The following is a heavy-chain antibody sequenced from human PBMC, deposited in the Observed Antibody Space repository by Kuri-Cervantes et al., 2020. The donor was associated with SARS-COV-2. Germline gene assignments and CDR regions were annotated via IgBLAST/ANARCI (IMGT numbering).Heavy chain of an antibody. CDR3: ARDLVGASFAGPPRGMDV. J-gene: IGHJ6*02. Sequence: ESLKISCLVSGDSIVNYYWNWIRQAPGKGLEWIGYIDDSGNTKYNPSLKSRVSISVDTSKRQFSLRLSSVTAEDTAVYYCARDLVGASFAGPPRGMDVWGQGTTVTVSS. V-gene: IGHV4-59*01. CDR2: IDDSGNT. CDR1: GDSIVNYY. D-gene: IGHD1-26*01.